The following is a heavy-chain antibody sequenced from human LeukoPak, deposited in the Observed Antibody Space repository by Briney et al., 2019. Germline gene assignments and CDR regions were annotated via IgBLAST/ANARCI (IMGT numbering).Heavy chain of an antibody. CDR2: IYYSGST. Sequence: SETLSLTCTVSGGSISSSPYYWGWIRQPPGKGLEWIGSIYYSGSTFYNAALKSRVTISVDTSKNQFSLKLSSVTAAVTAVYYCARQRFRVGYSYGRIDYWGQGTLVTVSS. CDR3: ARQRFRVGYSYGRIDY. J-gene: IGHJ4*02. V-gene: IGHV4-39*07. D-gene: IGHD5-18*01. CDR1: GGSISSSPYY.